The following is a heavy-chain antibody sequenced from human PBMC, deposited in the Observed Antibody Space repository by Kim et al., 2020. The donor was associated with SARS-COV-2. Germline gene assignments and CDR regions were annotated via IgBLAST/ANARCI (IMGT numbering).Heavy chain of an antibody. Sequence: ASVKVSCKASGYTFTSYAMHWVRQTPGQRLEWMGWINAGNGNTKYSQKFQGRVTITRDTSASTAYMELSSLRSEDTAVYYCATFFGVVIPYYYYYYGMDVWGQGTTVTVSS. CDR1: GYTFTSYA. J-gene: IGHJ6*02. CDR2: INAGNGNT. CDR3: ATFFGVVIPYYYYYYGMDV. D-gene: IGHD3-3*01. V-gene: IGHV1-3*01.